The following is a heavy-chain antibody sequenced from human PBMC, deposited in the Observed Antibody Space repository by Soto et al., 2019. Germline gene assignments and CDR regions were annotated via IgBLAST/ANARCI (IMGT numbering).Heavy chain of an antibody. J-gene: IGHJ6*02. V-gene: IGHV4-34*01. CDR1: GGSFSGYY. CDR2: INHSGST. D-gene: IGHD6-13*01. Sequence: SETLSLTCAVYGGSFSGYYWSWIRQPPGKGLEWIGEINHSGSTNYNPSLKSRVTISVDTSKNQFSLKLSSVTAADTAVYYCARWGIAAAGTYYYYGMDVCDQRTTVTVSS. CDR3: ARWGIAAAGTYYYYGMDV.